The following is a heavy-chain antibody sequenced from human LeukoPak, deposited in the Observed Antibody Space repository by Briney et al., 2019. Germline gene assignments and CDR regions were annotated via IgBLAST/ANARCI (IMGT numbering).Heavy chain of an antibody. CDR1: GSTFGDYA. CDR3: TRGVVTTVTFFDY. D-gene: IGHD4-17*01. CDR2: IRSKAYGGTT. Sequence: GGSLRLSCTASGSTFGDYAMSWFRQAPGKGLEWVGFIRSKAYGGTTEYAASVKGRFTISRDDSKSIAYLQMNSLKTEDTAVYYCTRGVVTTVTFFDYWGQGTLVTVSS. J-gene: IGHJ4*02. V-gene: IGHV3-49*03.